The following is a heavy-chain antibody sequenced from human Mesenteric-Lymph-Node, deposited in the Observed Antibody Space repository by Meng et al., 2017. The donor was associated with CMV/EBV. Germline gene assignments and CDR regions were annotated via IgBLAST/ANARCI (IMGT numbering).Heavy chain of an antibody. CDR2: IFSSGNT. V-gene: IGHV4-61*01. CDR3: AHMRGIGRWFDP. D-gene: IGHD2-21*01. J-gene: IGHJ5*02. Sequence: SETLSLTCNVSGDSVSSTSYYWAWFRQPPGKGLEWIGYIFSSGNTHYNVSLETRTTISIDTSKSQFSLKLRSATAADTAVYYCAHMRGIGRWFDPWGQGTLVTVSS. CDR1: GDSVSSTSYY.